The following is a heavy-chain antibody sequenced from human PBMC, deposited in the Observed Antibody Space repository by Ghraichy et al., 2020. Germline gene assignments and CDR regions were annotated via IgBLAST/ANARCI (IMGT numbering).Heavy chain of an antibody. Sequence: GGSLRLSCAASGFTFSSYGMHWVRQAPGKGLEWVAVISYDGSNKYYADSVKGRFTISRDNSKNTLYLQMNSLRAEDTAVYYCAKDILFFEGDSSGYPKGPADDWGQGTLVTVSS. D-gene: IGHD3-22*01. V-gene: IGHV3-30*18. CDR2: ISYDGSNK. CDR1: GFTFSSYG. CDR3: AKDILFFEGDSSGYPKGPADD. J-gene: IGHJ4*02.